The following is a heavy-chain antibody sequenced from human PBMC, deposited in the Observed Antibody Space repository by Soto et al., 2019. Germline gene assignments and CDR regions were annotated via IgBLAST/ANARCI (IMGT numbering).Heavy chain of an antibody. CDR1: GYSFTSYW. D-gene: IGHD1-1*01. J-gene: IGHJ5*02. Sequence: GESLKISRKGSGYSFTSYWISRVRRMHWEGLVWVGRIDPSDSYTVYGPSFQGSVTISADKSLSTAYLQWGSLKASDCAMYYCAMQETGTRSTWGQGTLVTVSS. CDR2: IDPSDSYT. CDR3: AMQETGTRST. V-gene: IGHV5-10-1*01.